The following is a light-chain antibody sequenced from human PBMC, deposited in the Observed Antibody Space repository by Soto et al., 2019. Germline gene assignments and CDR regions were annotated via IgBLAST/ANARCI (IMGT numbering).Light chain of an antibody. CDR2: LNNDGSH. CDR1: SGHSRYA. CDR3: QTWGTGFQF. Sequence: QPVLTQSPSASASLGASVKLTCTLSSGHSRYAIAWHQKQPGKGPRYLMDLNNDGSHTKGDGLPDRFSGSSSGADRYLIISSLQSEDEADYYCQTWGTGFQFFGGGTKLTVL. J-gene: IGLJ2*01. V-gene: IGLV4-69*01.